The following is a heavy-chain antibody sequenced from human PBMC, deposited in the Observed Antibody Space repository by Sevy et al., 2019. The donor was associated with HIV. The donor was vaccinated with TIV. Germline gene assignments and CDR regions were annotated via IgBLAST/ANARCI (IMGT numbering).Heavy chain of an antibody. D-gene: IGHD1-26*01. V-gene: IGHV3-21*01. CDR1: GFTFSSYS. J-gene: IGHJ4*02. CDR3: ARWDADRRWYFDY. CDR2: ISRSSSYI. Sequence: GGSLRLSCAASGFTFSSYSMNWVRQAPGKGLEWVSSISRSSSYIYHADSVKGRFTISRDNVKNSLHLQMNSLRAEDTAVYYCARWDADRRWYFDYWGQGILVTVSS.